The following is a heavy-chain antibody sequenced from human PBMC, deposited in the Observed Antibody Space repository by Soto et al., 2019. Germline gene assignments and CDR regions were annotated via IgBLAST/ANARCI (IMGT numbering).Heavy chain of an antibody. D-gene: IGHD6-19*01. CDR2: TYYRSKWYN. CDR1: GDSVSSNSAA. Sequence: PSQTLSLTCAISGDSVSSNSAAWNWIRQSPSRGLEWLGRTYYRSKWYNDYAVSVKSRITINPDTSKNQFSLQLNSVTPEDTAVYYCARDPVYSSGWFNWFDPWGQGTLVTVSS. V-gene: IGHV6-1*01. J-gene: IGHJ5*02. CDR3: ARDPVYSSGWFNWFDP.